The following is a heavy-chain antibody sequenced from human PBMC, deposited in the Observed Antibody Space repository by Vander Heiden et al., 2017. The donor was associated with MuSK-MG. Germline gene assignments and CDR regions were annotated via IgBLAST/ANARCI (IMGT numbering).Heavy chain of an antibody. V-gene: IGHV3-21*01. Sequence: EVQLVESGGGLVKPGGSLRLSSAASGFTLSSYSMSWVRQAPGKGLEWVSSISSSSSYIYYADSVKGRFTISRDNAKNSLYLQMNSLRAEDTAVYYCARDYYDILTGYSAFDYWGQGTLVTVSS. CDR1: GFTLSSYS. D-gene: IGHD3-9*01. CDR3: ARDYYDILTGYSAFDY. J-gene: IGHJ4*02. CDR2: ISSSSSYI.